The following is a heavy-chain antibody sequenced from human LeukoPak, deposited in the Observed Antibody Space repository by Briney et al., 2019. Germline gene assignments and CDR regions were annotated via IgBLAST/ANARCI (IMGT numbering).Heavy chain of an antibody. Sequence: ASETLSLTCTVSGGSIRGYYWSWIRQPPGKGLEWIGYIYYGGSSNYNPSLKGRLTISVDMSNNHFSLKLNSVTAADTAVYYCARDWVPTNLAVAHAFDIWGQGTTVTVSS. CDR2: IYYGGSS. CDR1: GGSIRGYY. J-gene: IGHJ3*02. V-gene: IGHV4-59*01. CDR3: ARDWVPTNLAVAHAFDI. D-gene: IGHD6-19*01.